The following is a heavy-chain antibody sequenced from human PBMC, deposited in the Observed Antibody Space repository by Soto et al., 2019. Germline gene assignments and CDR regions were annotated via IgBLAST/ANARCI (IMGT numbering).Heavy chain of an antibody. J-gene: IGHJ4*02. CDR3: ARELSRRYYYGSGSPYFDY. V-gene: IGHV3-7*01. D-gene: IGHD3-10*01. CDR1: GFTFSSYW. Sequence: EVQLVESGGGLVQPGGSLRLSCAASGFTFSSYWMSWVRQAPGKGLEWVANIKQDGSEKYYVDSVKGRFTISRDNAKHSLYLQMNSLRAEDTAVYYCARELSRRYYYGSGSPYFDYWGQGTLVTVSS. CDR2: IKQDGSEK.